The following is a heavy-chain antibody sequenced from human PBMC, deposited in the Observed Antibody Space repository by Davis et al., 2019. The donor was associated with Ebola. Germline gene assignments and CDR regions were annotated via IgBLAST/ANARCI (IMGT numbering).Heavy chain of an antibody. Sequence: AASVKVSCKASGYTFTSYGISWVRQAPGQGLEWMGWINTGNGDTRYSRKFQDRVTITRDTSASTAYMELHSLRSEDTAVYYCARNEDVWGQGTTVTVSS. J-gene: IGHJ6*02. V-gene: IGHV1-3*04. CDR3: ARNEDV. CDR2: INTGNGDT. CDR1: GYTFTSYG.